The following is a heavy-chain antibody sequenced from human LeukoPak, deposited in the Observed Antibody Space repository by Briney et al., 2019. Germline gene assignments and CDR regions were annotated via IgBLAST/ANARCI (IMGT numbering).Heavy chain of an antibody. J-gene: IGHJ5*02. D-gene: IGHD2/OR15-2a*01. Sequence: SETLSLTCTVSGGSITSGNYYWSWIRQPPGKDLDWIGYIFYLGNTYYNPSLRSRVSISVNTFQNQFSLKLTAVTAADTAVYYCARKYPDHWFDPWGQGTLVTVSS. CDR1: GGSITSGNYY. V-gene: IGHV4-30-4*01. CDR3: ARKYPDHWFDP. CDR2: IFYLGNT.